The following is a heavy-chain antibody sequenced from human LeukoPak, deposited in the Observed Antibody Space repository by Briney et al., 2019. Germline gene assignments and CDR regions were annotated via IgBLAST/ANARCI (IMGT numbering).Heavy chain of an antibody. Sequence: GGSLRLSCAASGFTFSSYEMNWVRQAPGKGLEWVSYISSSGSTIYYADSVKGRFTISRDNAKNSLYLQMNSLRAEDTAVYYCARVNWKYRYFDYWGQGTLVTVSS. V-gene: IGHV3-48*03. CDR3: ARVNWKYRYFDY. D-gene: IGHD1-1*01. CDR1: GFTFSSYE. CDR2: ISSSGSTI. J-gene: IGHJ4*02.